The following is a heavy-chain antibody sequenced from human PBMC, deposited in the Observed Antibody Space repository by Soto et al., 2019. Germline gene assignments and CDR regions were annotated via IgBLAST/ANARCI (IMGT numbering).Heavy chain of an antibody. V-gene: IGHV1-2*02. CDR2: INPATGAA. J-gene: IGHJ3*02. D-gene: IGHD3-3*01. Sequence: QLHLVQSGAVVKKPGASVTVSCSASGYPVTAYYMHWVRQAPGRGLEWMGGINPATGAAKYTQTFQGRGTMARDTSPSTGFMGLSGLKSEDTAVFFWAGGGGVGVAGSAAFDMWGQGTLVTVSS. CDR1: GYPVTAYY. CDR3: AGGGGVGVAGSAAFDM.